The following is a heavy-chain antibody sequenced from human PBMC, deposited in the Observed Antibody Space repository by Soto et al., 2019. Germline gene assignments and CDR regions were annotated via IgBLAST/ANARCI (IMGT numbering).Heavy chain of an antibody. J-gene: IGHJ6*02. Sequence: EVQLLESGEGLVQPGGSLRLSCAASGFTLSNYAMSWVRQAPGKGLEWVSASSGSGGSTYYANSVKGRFTISRDNSKNTLYLQLNSLRAEDTAVYYCAKDGYYDLDMVVWGQGTTVTVSS. CDR1: GFTLSNYA. CDR3: AKDGYYDLDMVV. V-gene: IGHV3-23*01. CDR2: SSGSGGST.